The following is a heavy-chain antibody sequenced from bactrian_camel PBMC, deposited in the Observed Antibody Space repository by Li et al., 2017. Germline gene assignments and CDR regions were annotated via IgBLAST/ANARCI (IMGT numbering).Heavy chain of an antibody. Sequence: HVQLVESGGGSVQAGGSLTLSCAASFESPDKNCMGWFRQAPGKEREGVAIIIDDHSPTYADSVKGRFTISRDKTQNILYLQMNDLNPDDTGMYTCASSRYVGLCSLRHRFPYRGQGTQVTVS. D-gene: IGHD1*01. CDR1: FESPDKNC. CDR3: ASSRYVGLCSLRHRFPY. V-gene: IGHV3S63*01. J-gene: IGHJ4*01. CDR2: IIIDDHSP.